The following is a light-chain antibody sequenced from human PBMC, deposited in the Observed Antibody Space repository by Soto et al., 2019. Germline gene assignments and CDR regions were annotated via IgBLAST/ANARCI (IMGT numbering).Light chain of an antibody. CDR2: DVT. CDR1: SDDGTAYRF. V-gene: IGLV2-11*01. Sequence: QSALTQPRSVSGSPGQSVTISCTATSDDGTAYRFVSCYQQHPGKAPQLIIYDVTERPSGVPDRFSGSKSGNTASLAISGLQPEDGADCYCCSYADNDDYVVFGGGTKVTVL. CDR3: CSYADNDDYVV. J-gene: IGLJ3*02.